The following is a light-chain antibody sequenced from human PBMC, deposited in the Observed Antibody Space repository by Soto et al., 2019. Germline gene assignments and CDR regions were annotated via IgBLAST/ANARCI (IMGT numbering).Light chain of an antibody. CDR1: SSNIGSNI. Sequence: VLTQPPPASGTPGHRVTISCSGSSSNIGSNIVNWYQQLPGTAPKLLIYSNNQRPSGVPDRFSGSKSGTSASLAISGLQSEDEADYYCAAWDDSLNGYVFGTGTKVTVL. CDR2: SNN. V-gene: IGLV1-44*01. J-gene: IGLJ1*01. CDR3: AAWDDSLNGYV.